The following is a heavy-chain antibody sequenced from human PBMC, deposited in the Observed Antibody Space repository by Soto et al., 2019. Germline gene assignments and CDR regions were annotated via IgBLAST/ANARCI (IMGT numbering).Heavy chain of an antibody. Sequence: PGGSLRLSCEVSGFSVTATYMTWVRQAPGKGLEWVSVISGSGGSTYYADSVKGRFTISRDNSKNTLYLQMNSLRAEDTAVYYCAKEVSSGSFDPWGQGTLVTVSS. CDR3: AKEVSSGSFDP. J-gene: IGHJ5*02. CDR1: GFSVTATY. V-gene: IGHV3-23*01. CDR2: ISGSGGST. D-gene: IGHD6-19*01.